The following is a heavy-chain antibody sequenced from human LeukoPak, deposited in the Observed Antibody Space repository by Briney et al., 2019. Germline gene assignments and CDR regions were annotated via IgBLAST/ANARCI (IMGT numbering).Heavy chain of an antibody. CDR2: ISYDGSNK. CDR3: ARDRCSSTSCYTHYFDY. D-gene: IGHD2-2*02. J-gene: IGHJ4*02. V-gene: IGHV3-30-3*01. Sequence: GGSLRLSCAASGFTFSSYTMHWVRQAPGQGLEWVAVISYDGSNKYYADSVKGRFTISGDTSKNTLYLQMNSLRAEDTAVYYCARDRCSSTSCYTHYFDYWGQGTLVTVSS. CDR1: GFTFSSYT.